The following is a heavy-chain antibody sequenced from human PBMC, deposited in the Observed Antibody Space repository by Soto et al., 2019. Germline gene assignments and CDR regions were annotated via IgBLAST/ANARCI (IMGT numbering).Heavy chain of an antibody. Sequence: QVQLVESGGGVVQPGRSLRLSCPVSGFTVSTYGMHWVRQAPGKGLEWVAVISRDGGTKYYADSVKGRFTISRDNSRKTLFLEMNSLRGDDMAVYYCTGEVASGYWGQGTLVTVSS. CDR2: ISRDGGTK. J-gene: IGHJ4*02. CDR3: TGEVASGY. D-gene: IGHD2-8*02. V-gene: IGHV3-30*03. CDR1: GFTVSTYG.